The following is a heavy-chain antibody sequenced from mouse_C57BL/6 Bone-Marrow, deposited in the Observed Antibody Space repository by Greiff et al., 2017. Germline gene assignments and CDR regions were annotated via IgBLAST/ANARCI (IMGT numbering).Heavy chain of an antibody. V-gene: IGHV1-64*01. CDR2: IHPNSGST. CDR1: GYTFTSYW. CDR3: ARVGGSSNPFYAMAY. J-gene: IGHJ4*01. D-gene: IGHD2-5*01. Sequence: VKLQQPGAELVKPGASVKLSCKASGYTFTSYWMHWVKQRPGQGLEWIGMIHPNSGSTNYNEKFKSKATLTVEKSSSTAYMQLSSLTSEDSAVYSCARVGGSSNPFYAMAYWGQGTSVTVSS.